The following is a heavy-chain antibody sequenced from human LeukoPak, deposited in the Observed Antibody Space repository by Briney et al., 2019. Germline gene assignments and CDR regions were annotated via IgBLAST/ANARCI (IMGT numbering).Heavy chain of an antibody. J-gene: IGHJ4*02. V-gene: IGHV3-23*01. CDR1: GFTFSSYS. Sequence: GGSLRLSCAASGFTFSSYSMNWVRQAPGKGLEWVSSVSGSGDDTYYADSVKGRFIISRDNSKTTMYLQMNSLRADDTAVYYCAKSYNNPTVAIRVRGVIPYFDSWGQGSLVTVSS. CDR2: VSGSGDDT. D-gene: IGHD3-10*01. CDR3: AKSYNNPTVAIRVRGVIPYFDS.